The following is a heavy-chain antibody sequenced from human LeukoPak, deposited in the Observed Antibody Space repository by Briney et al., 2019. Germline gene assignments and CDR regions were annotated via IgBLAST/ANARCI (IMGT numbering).Heavy chain of an antibody. CDR3: ARGTTVASGMQH. D-gene: IGHD4-23*01. CDR1: GGSLSTYS. Sequence: PSETLSLTCSVSGGSLSTYSWSWVRQSPGKRLEWIGYIYYGGTTNYNPSLKSRVTISADTAKNQLSLRLRSVTAADTAIYYCARGTTVASGMQHWGQGTLVTVSS. CDR2: IYYGGTT. J-gene: IGHJ4*02. V-gene: IGHV4-59*01.